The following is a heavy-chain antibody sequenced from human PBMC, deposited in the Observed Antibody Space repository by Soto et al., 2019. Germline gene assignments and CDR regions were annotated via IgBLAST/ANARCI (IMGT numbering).Heavy chain of an antibody. CDR2: ISGSGGST. Sequence: RLSCAASGFTFSSYAMSWVRQAPGKGLEWVSAISGSGGSTYYADSVKGRFTISRDNSKNTLYLQMNSLRAEDTAVYYCAKDLDIVVVPAAMEPITMVRGVGNGGYYWGQGPLVTVSS. D-gene: IGHD2-2*01. V-gene: IGHV3-23*01. CDR1: GFTFSSYA. J-gene: IGHJ4*02. CDR3: AKDLDIVVVPAAMEPITMVRGVGNGGYY.